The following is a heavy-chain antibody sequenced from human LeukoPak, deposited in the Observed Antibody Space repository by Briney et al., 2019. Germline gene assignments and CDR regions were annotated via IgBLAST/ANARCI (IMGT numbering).Heavy chain of an antibody. J-gene: IGHJ3*02. CDR2: IYYSGSS. V-gene: IGHV4-59*01. Sequence: SETLSLTCTVSSGSISSYYWSWIRQPPGKGLEWIGYIYYSGSSNYNPSLKSRVTISVDTSKNQFSLKLSSVTAADTAVYYCARRPPDYYDSSGYYYGLTFDIWGQGTMVTVSS. CDR1: SGSISSYY. CDR3: ARRPPDYYDSSGYYYGLTFDI. D-gene: IGHD3-22*01.